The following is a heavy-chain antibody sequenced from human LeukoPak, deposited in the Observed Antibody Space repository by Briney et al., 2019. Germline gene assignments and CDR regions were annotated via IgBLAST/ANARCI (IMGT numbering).Heavy chain of an antibody. CDR2: IYYSGST. CDR3: ARARDWFDS. Sequence: PSETLSLTCAVYGGSFSGYYWSWIRQHPGKGLEWIGYIYYSGSTYYNPSLKSRVTISVDTSKNQFSLKLSSVTAADTAVYYCARARDWFDSWGQGTLVTVSS. J-gene: IGHJ5*01. CDR1: GGSFSGYY. V-gene: IGHV4-31*11.